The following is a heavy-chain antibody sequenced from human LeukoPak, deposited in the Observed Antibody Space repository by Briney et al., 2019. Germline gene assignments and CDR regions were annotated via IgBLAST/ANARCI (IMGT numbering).Heavy chain of an antibody. J-gene: IGHJ5*02. Sequence: GGSLRLSCEASGFTFSNYAMNWVRQAPGKGLEWVSAISGSGGSTYYADSVKGRFTISRDNSKNTLYLQMNSLRAEDTAVYYCAKDVGGNWFDPWGQGTLVTVSS. V-gene: IGHV3-23*01. CDR3: AKDVGGNWFDP. CDR2: ISGSGGST. CDR1: GFTFSNYA. D-gene: IGHD3-16*01.